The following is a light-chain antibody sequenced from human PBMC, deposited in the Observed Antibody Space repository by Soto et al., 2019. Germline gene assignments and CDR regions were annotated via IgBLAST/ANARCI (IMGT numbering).Light chain of an antibody. J-gene: IGKJ4*01. V-gene: IGKV1-5*03. Sequence: DSQMTQYPSTLSASIGDRVTITCRAGQSISSWLAWYQQKPGKAPKLLISKASTLQSGVPPRFSGSGSGTEFALTISSLQPNDFATYYCQQYESYPMTFGGVTKVEIK. CDR3: QQYESYPMT. CDR1: QSISSW. CDR2: KAS.